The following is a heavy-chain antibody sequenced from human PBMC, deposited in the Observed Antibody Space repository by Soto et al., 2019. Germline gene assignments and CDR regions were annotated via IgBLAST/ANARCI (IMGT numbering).Heavy chain of an antibody. CDR3: AKDAMYGSGSYYNSPFSGYYHYYMDV. J-gene: IGHJ6*03. V-gene: IGHV3-30*18. CDR1: GFTFSSYG. Sequence: QVQLVESGGGVVQPGRSLRLSCAASGFTFSSYGMHWVRQAPGKGLEWVAVISYDGSNKYYADSVKGRFTISRDNSKNTLYLQMNSLRDEDTALYYCAKDAMYGSGSYYNSPFSGYYHYYMDVLGKGTTVTVSS. CDR2: ISYDGSNK. D-gene: IGHD3-10*01.